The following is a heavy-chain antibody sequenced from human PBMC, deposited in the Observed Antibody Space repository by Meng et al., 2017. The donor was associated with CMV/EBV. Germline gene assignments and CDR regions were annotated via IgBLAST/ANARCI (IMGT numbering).Heavy chain of an antibody. D-gene: IGHD1-14*01. J-gene: IGHJ5*01. CDR1: GFTFSDYW. V-gene: IGHV3-74*03. CDR3: VRDLVGNRDS. Sequence: VQLGEAGEGLVRLGGFLSLSCADSGFTFSDYWMHWVRQAPGEGPVWVSRIDTDGTVTSYAESVRGRFTISRDNSKNTLYLQMNDLRAGDSGVYYCVRDLVGNRDSWGHGTLVTVSS. CDR2: IDTDGTVT.